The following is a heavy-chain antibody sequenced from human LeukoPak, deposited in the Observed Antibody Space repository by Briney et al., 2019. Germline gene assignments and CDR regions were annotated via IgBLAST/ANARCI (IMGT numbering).Heavy chain of an antibody. V-gene: IGHV4-59*01. CDR3: ARDKVPGDY. CDR1: GGSISSYY. J-gene: IGHJ4*02. CDR2: IYYSGAT. Sequence: SETLSLTCTVSGGSISSYYWGWIRQPPGKGLEWIAYIYYSGATDYNPSLKSRVTTSVDASKNQFSLKLSSVTAADTAVYYCARDKVPGDYWGRGTLVTVSS. D-gene: IGHD1-1*01.